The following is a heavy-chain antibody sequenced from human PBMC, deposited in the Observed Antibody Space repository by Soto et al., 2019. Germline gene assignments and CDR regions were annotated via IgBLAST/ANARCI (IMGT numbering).Heavy chain of an antibody. J-gene: IGHJ4*02. CDR3: AIRGYTYGYYFSY. V-gene: IGHV5-51*01. Sequence: GESLKISCKGSGYTFTSYWIGWVRQMPGKGLEWMGIIFPVDSDTTYSPSFQGQVTISADKSITTAYLQWSSLKASDTAMYYCAIRGYTYGYYFSYWGQGTLVTVSS. D-gene: IGHD5-18*01. CDR2: IFPVDSDT. CDR1: GYTFTSYW.